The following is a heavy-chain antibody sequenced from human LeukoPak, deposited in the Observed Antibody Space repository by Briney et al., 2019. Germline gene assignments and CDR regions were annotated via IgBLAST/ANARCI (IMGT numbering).Heavy chain of an antibody. Sequence: SVKVSCKASGGTFSSYAISWVRQAPGQGLEWMRGIIPIFGTANYAQKFQGRVTITADESTSTAYMELSSLRSEDTAVYYCARDPEGYYGSGSYWDYWGQGTLVTVSS. J-gene: IGHJ4*02. CDR2: IIPIFGTA. V-gene: IGHV1-69*13. CDR1: GGTFSSYA. D-gene: IGHD3-10*01. CDR3: ARDPEGYYGSGSYWDY.